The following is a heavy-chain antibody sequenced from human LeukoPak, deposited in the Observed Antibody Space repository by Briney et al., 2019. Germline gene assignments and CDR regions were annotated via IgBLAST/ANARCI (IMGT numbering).Heavy chain of an antibody. Sequence: PGGSLRLSCAASGFTFSSYSMNWVRQAPGKGLEWVSSISSSSSSYIYYADSVKGRFTISRDNAKNSLYLQMNSLRAEDTAVYYCAKELLWFGELGGPNDYWGQGTLVTVSS. CDR1: GFTFSSYS. V-gene: IGHV3-21*01. J-gene: IGHJ4*02. CDR2: ISSSSSSYI. D-gene: IGHD3-10*01. CDR3: AKELLWFGELGGPNDY.